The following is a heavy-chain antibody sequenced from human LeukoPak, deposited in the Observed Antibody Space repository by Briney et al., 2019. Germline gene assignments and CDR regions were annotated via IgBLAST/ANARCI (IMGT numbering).Heavy chain of an antibody. CDR1: GGSISSYY. D-gene: IGHD3-22*01. J-gene: IGHJ4*02. Sequence: SETLSLTCTVSGGSISSYYWSWIRQPPGKGLEWIGYIYYSGSTNYNPSPKSRVTISVDTSKNQFSLKLSSVTAADTAVYYCARRLFHYGSSWGQGTLVTVSS. CDR2: IYYSGST. V-gene: IGHV4-59*01. CDR3: ARRLFHYGSS.